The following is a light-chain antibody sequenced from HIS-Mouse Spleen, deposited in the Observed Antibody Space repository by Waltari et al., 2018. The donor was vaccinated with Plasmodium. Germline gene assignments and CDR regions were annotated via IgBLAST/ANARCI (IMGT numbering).Light chain of an antibody. J-gene: IGLJ3*02. V-gene: IGLV3-19*01. CDR1: SLRSYY. CDR2: GKN. CDR3: MIWPSNASGV. Sequence: SSELTQDPAVSVALGQTVRITCQGDSLRSYYASWYQQKPGQAPVLVIYGKNNRPSGIPDRFSGSSSGNTASLTITGAQAEDEADYYCMIWPSNASGVFGGGTKLTVL.